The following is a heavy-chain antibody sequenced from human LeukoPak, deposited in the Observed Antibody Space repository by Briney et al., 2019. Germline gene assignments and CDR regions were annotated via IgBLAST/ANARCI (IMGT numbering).Heavy chain of an antibody. CDR1: GFNFNSYT. V-gene: IGHV3-23*01. J-gene: IGHJ4*02. CDR3: AKDLRPDGVDNFDH. D-gene: IGHD2-8*01. Sequence: LGGSLRLSCAASGFNFNSYTMNWVRQAPGKGLQWVANILASGSPTYYADSVKGRFIISRDNSKNTVYLQMNSQRVEDTAIYYCAKDLRPDGVDNFDHWGQGILVTVSS. CDR2: ILASGSPT.